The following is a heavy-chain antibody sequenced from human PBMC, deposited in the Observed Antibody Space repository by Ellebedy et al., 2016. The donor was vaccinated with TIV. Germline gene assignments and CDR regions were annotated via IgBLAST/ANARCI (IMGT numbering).Heavy chain of an antibody. V-gene: IGHV4-34*01. CDR1: GGSSTGLY. D-gene: IGHD1-1*01. J-gene: IGHJ4*02. CDR2: VTHSGRT. CDR3: ARGNWRYSVD. Sequence: SETLSLTCAVYGGSSTGLYWTWVRQSPEKGLEWIGEVTHSGRTIYNPSLKSRVSLSLETFNNQFSLRLTSVTAADTAIYYCARGNWRYSVDWGQGTLVTVSS.